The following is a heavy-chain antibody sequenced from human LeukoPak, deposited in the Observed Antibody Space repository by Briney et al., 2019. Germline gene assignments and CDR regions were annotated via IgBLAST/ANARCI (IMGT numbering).Heavy chain of an antibody. Sequence: GGSLRLSCVASGFTFSASYMTWVRQPPGKGLEWLSYISENSGDTNYAGSVKGRFTISRDTSKNTLYLHMNSLRAEDTAVYYCAKDLAYYYDSSGYYYSYYFDYWGQGTLVTVSS. J-gene: IGHJ4*02. D-gene: IGHD3-22*01. CDR2: ISENSGDT. V-gene: IGHV3-11*05. CDR3: AKDLAYYYDSSGYYYSYYFDY. CDR1: GFTFSASY.